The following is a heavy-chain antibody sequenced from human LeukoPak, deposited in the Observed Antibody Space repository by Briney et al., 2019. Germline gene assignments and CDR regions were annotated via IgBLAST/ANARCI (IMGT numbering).Heavy chain of an antibody. CDR1: GGSFSAYY. V-gene: IGHV4-34*01. J-gene: IGHJ5*02. D-gene: IGHD3-9*01. CDR3: ARSPLTGNYGDWFDP. Sequence: SETLSLTCGVSGGSFSAYYWSWIRQPPGKGLELIGEINHSGRTNYNPSLKGRVTISVDTSKNQFSLNLSSVTAAGTAVYYCARSPLTGNYGDWFDPWGQGTLVIVSS. CDR2: INHSGRT.